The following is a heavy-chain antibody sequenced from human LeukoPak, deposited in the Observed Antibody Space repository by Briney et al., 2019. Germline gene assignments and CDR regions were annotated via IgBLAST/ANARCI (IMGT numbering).Heavy chain of an antibody. CDR3: ARGMRYSGSPGGYMDV. D-gene: IGHD1-26*01. CDR1: GGSISSYY. Sequence: PSETLSLTCTVSGGSISSYYWSWIRQPAGKGLEWIGRIYTSGSTNYNPSLKSRVTMSVDTSKNQFSLKLGSVTAADTAVYYCARGMRYSGSPGGYMDVWGKGTTVTASS. J-gene: IGHJ6*03. V-gene: IGHV4-4*07. CDR2: IYTSGST.